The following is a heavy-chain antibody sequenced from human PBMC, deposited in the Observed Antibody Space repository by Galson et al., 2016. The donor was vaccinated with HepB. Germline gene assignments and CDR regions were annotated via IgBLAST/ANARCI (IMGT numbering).Heavy chain of an antibody. CDR3: ARDGAHCTATDCESGWLDP. CDR1: GASVSSTNW. D-gene: IGHD2-8*02. CDR2: VYQNGMT. Sequence: ETLSLTCLVSGASVSSTNWWTWLRHAPEKGLEWIGEVYQNGMTNYNPSLERRATISVIRPRDQFTLTLTSAITADTAVYYCARDGAHCTATDCESGWLDPWGQGTLVIVSS. J-gene: IGHJ5*02. V-gene: IGHV4-4*02.